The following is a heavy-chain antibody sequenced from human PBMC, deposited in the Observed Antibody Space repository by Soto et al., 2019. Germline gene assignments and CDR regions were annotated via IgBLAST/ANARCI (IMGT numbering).Heavy chain of an antibody. CDR2: IYYSGST. Sequence: QLQLQESGPGLVKPSETLSLTCTVSGGSISSSSYYWGWIRQPPGKGLEWIGSIYYSGSTYYNPSLKSRVTISVDTSKNQFSLKLSSVTAADTAVYYCASESGPTIFGVIRYGMDVWGQGTTVTVSS. J-gene: IGHJ6*02. D-gene: IGHD3-3*01. CDR3: ASESGPTIFGVIRYGMDV. V-gene: IGHV4-39*01. CDR1: GGSISSSSYY.